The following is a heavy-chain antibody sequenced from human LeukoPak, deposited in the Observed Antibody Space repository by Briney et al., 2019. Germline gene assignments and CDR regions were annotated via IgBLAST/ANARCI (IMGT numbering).Heavy chain of an antibody. D-gene: IGHD1-26*01. V-gene: IGHV4-39*01. CDR3: ARHEYSGSYYGLSWFDS. CDR1: GGSISSSGYY. J-gene: IGHJ5*01. Sequence: PSETLSLTCTVSGGSISSSGYYWGWIRQPPGKGLEWIASIYYSGSTYYNPSLKSRVTISVDTSKNQLSLKLSSLTAADTAVYYCARHEYSGSYYGLSWFDSWGQGTLSPSPQ. CDR2: IYYSGST.